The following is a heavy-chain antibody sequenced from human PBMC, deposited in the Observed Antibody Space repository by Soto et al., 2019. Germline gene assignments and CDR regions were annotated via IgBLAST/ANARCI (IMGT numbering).Heavy chain of an antibody. CDR1: GFTFSVYA. D-gene: IGHD2-21*02. J-gene: IGHJ6*02. CDR3: ASLGVGDWANYYYYYGMDV. V-gene: IGHV3-23*01. CDR2: VTANGGST. Sequence: EVQLLESGGGFVQPGGSLRLSCAATGFTFSVYAMTWVRQAPGKGLEWVSAVTANGGSTYSADSVKGRFTISRDNSKNPLFLQMNSLRAEDTAVYYCASLGVGDWANYYYYYGMDVCGQGPTVTVSS.